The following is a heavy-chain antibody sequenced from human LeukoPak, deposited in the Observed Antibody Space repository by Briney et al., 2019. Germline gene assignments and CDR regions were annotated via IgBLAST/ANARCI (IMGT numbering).Heavy chain of an antibody. V-gene: IGHV1-2*02. CDR3: ARGDIVATNPLDY. Sequence: ASVTVSCKASGYTFTGYYMHWVRQAPGQGLEWMGWINPNSGGTNYAQKFQGRVTMTRDTSISTAYMELSRLRSDDTAVYYCARGDIVATNPLDYWGQGTLVTVSS. CDR1: GYTFTGYY. D-gene: IGHD5-12*01. CDR2: INPNSGGT. J-gene: IGHJ4*02.